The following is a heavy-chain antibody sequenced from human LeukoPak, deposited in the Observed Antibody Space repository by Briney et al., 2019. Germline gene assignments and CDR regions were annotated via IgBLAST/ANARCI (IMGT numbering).Heavy chain of an antibody. CDR2: MNPNSGNP. V-gene: IGHV1-8*01. D-gene: IGHD5-12*01. CDR3: ARGGNSGYDYRY. Sequence: ASVKVSCKASGYTFTSYDIHWVRQATGQGLEWMGWMNPNSGNPGYEQKFQGRVTMTTNTSISRAYMELSSLRSEDTAVYYCARGGNSGYDYRYWGQGTLVTVSS. CDR1: GYTFTSYD. J-gene: IGHJ4*02.